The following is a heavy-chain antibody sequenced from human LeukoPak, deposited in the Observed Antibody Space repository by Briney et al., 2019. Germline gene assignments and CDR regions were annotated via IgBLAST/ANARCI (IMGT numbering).Heavy chain of an antibody. CDR3: AKDIGRVDTASTYIDV. Sequence: GGSLRLGCAASGFTFGDYAMAWVRQAPGKGLEWVSGISWNSFTIGYADSEKGRFTISRDNAKTSLYLQMNSLRVEDTALYYCAKDIGRVDTASTYIDVWGKGTTVTISS. V-gene: IGHV3-9*01. J-gene: IGHJ6*03. CDR2: ISWNSFTI. D-gene: IGHD5-18*01. CDR1: GFTFGDYA.